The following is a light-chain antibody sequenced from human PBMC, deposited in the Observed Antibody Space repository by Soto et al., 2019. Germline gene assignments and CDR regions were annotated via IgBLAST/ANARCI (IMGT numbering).Light chain of an antibody. V-gene: IGKV1-5*01. CDR1: QSISSW. CDR3: QHYNSYSPS. J-gene: IGKJ2*01. Sequence: DIQMPQSPSTLSASVGDRVTITCRASQSISSWLAWYQQKPGKAPKLLIYDASSLESGVPSRFSGSGSGTEFTLTISSLQPDDFATYYCQHYNSYSPSFGQGTKLEIK. CDR2: DAS.